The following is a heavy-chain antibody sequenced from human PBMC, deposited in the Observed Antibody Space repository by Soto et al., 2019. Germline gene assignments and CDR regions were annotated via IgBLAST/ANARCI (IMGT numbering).Heavy chain of an antibody. D-gene: IGHD2-21*02. V-gene: IGHV1-46*02. J-gene: IGHJ4*02. CDR3: ARGGHIAVVTASXDY. CDR1: GYSFDTYY. CDR2: IHPSGGGT. Sequence: ASVKVSCKPSGYSFDTYYLHWLRQAPGQALEWMGVIHPSGGGTTYAQKFLGRVTVTRDTSTTTVFMELSSLRSDDTAVYYCARGGHIAVVTASXDYWGQGTLVTVSS.